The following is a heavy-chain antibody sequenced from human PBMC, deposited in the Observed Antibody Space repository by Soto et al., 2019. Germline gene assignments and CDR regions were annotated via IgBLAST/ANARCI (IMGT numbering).Heavy chain of an antibody. J-gene: IGHJ4*02. CDR1: GFTFSSYA. CDR2: ISGSGGST. CDR3: AKGAGVKSERLYASGY. D-gene: IGHD2-8*01. Sequence: EVQLLESGGGLVQPGGSLRLSCAASGFTFSSYAMSWVRQAPGKGLEWVSAISGSGGSTYYADSVKGRFTISRDNSKNTLYLQMNSLRAEDTAGYYCAKGAGVKSERLYASGYWGQGTLVTVSS. V-gene: IGHV3-23*01.